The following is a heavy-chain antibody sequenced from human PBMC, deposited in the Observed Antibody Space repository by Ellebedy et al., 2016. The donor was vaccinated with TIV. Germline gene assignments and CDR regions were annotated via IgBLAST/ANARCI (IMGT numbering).Heavy chain of an antibody. V-gene: IGHV3-23*01. D-gene: IGHD5/OR15-5a*01. CDR3: AKGRDSLPSYFDY. CDR1: GFTFSSYA. J-gene: IGHJ4*02. Sequence: GESLKISXAASGFTFSSYAMSWVRQAPGKGLEWVSAISGSGGSTYYADSVKGRFTISRDNSKNTLYLQMNSLRAEDTAVYYCAKGRDSLPSYFDYWGQGTLVTVSS. CDR2: ISGSGGST.